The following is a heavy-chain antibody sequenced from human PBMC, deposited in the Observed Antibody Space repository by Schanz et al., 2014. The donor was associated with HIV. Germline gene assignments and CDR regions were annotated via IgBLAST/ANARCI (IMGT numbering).Heavy chain of an antibody. CDR1: GFTFNNYA. J-gene: IGHJ4*02. CDR3: AKDLAGEDLLLFHFVIHY. V-gene: IGHV3-30*18. Sequence: VQLLEFGGGLVRPGESLRLSCLASGFTFNNYAMSWVRQAPGKGLEWVAFISYDGSAQYEDSLKGRFFISRDYSKNTLYLQMNSLRTDDTAVYYCAKDLAGEDLLLFHFVIHYWGQGALVTVSS. D-gene: IGHD2-21*02. CDR2: ISYDGSA.